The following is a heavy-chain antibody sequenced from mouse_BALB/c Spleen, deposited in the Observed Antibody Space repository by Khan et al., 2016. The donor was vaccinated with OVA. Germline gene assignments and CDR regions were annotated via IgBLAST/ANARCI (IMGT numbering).Heavy chain of an antibody. J-gene: IGHJ3*01. CDR2: IWSGGTT. CDR3: ARNYDYDEGLAY. CDR1: GFSLTSYG. Sequence: QMQLEESGPGLVQPSQSLSITCTVSGFSLTSYGVHWVRQSPGKGPEWLGVIWSGGTTDYNAPFISRLSISKDNSKSQVFFKMNSLQANDTANYYCARNYDYDEGLAYWGQGTLVTVSA. D-gene: IGHD2-4*01. V-gene: IGHV2-2*02.